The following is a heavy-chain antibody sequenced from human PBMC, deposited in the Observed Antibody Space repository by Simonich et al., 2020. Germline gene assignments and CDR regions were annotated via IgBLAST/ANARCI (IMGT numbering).Heavy chain of an antibody. CDR1: GGSISSYY. CDR2: IYYSGST. J-gene: IGHJ6*02. D-gene: IGHD1-26*01. CDR3: ARSLGYYYYYYGMDV. V-gene: IGHV4-59*08. Sequence: QVQLQESGPGLVKPSETLSLTCTVSGGSISSYYWSWIRQPPGKGLEWIGYIYYSGSTNYNPSLKSRVTISVDTSKNQCSLKRSSVTAADTAVYYCARSLGYYYYYYGMDVWGQGTTVTVSS.